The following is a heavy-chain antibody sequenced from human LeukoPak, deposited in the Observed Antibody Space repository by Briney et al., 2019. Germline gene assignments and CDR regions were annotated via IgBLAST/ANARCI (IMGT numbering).Heavy chain of an antibody. J-gene: IGHJ4*02. V-gene: IGHV3-74*03. CDR2: ITNDGSRT. Sequence: GGPLRLSFTASALTFSEYWRHGAGQPPGKGLVWVSRITNDGSRTEYADSVKGRFTISRDNAKNTLYLQMDSLRPEDTAVYYCARDLGGPDYWGQGTLVTVSS. CDR1: ALTFSEYW. D-gene: IGHD3-16*01. CDR3: ARDLGGPDY.